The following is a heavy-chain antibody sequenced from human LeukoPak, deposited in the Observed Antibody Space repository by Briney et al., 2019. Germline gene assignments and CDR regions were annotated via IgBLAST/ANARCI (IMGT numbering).Heavy chain of an antibody. J-gene: IGHJ4*02. V-gene: IGHV3-33*01. CDR1: GFRFSSYG. CDR3: ARGGGIYGLWDY. D-gene: IGHD1-26*01. Sequence: GGSLRLSCTASGFRFSSYGMHWVHQAPGKGLEWVAVIWFDGSKRYYVDSVKGRFTTSRDNAKDTLYLQMNSLRVEDTAVYYCARGGGIYGLWDYWGQGTLVTVSS. CDR2: IWFDGSKR.